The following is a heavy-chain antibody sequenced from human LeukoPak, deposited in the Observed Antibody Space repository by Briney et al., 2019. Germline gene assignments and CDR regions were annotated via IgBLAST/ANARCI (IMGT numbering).Heavy chain of an antibody. CDR3: ARGFYVTTVVHYFDF. CDR1: GYTFTSYG. Sequence: ASVKVSCKASGYTFTSYGINWVRQAPGQGLEWMGWINTYNGNTNYAQKLQGRVTMTTDTSTSTAYMELRSLRSDDTAVYYCARGFYVTTVVHYFDFWGQGTLVTVSS. V-gene: IGHV1-18*01. J-gene: IGHJ4*02. D-gene: IGHD4-23*01. CDR2: INTYNGNT.